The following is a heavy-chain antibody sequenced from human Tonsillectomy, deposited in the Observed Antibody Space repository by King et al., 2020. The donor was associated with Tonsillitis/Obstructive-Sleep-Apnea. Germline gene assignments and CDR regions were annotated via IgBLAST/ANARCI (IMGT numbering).Heavy chain of an antibody. J-gene: IGHJ4*01. CDR3: ASDWKATVVTPEVYDY. CDR1: GFTFSSYS. D-gene: IGHD4-23*01. V-gene: IGHV3-21*01. Sequence: VQLVESGGGLVKPGGSLRLSCAASGFTFSSYSMNWVRQAPGKGLEWVSSISSSSSYIYYADSVKGRFTISRDNAKNSLYLQMNSLRAEDTAVYYCASDWKATVVTPEVYDYWGQGTLVTVSS. CDR2: ISSSSSYI.